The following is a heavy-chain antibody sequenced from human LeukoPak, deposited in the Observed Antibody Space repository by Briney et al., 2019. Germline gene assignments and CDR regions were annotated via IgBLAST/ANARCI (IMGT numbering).Heavy chain of an antibody. CDR2: ISYDGSNK. CDR3: ARDGTNYYYYYMDV. CDR1: GFTFSSYA. Sequence: PGGSLRLSCAASGFTFSSYAMHWVRQAPGKGLEWVAVISYDGSNKYYADSVKGRFTISRDNSKNTLYLQMNSLRAEDTAVYYCARDGTNYYYYYMDVWGKGTTVTVSS. V-gene: IGHV3-30*01. J-gene: IGHJ6*03.